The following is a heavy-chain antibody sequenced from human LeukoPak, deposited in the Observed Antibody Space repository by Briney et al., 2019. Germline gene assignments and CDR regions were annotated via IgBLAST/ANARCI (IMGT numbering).Heavy chain of an antibody. J-gene: IGHJ6*02. CDR3: AREELNDYGDYLMGGDDYYYYGMDV. CDR1: GFTFDDYA. V-gene: IGHV3-9*01. Sequence: SLRLSCTVSGFTFDDYAMHWVRHTPGKGLEWVAGITWNRDNIGYGDSVKGRFTISRDNAKNSLYLQMNSPRAEDTAVYYCAREELNDYGDYLMGGDDYYYYGMDVWGQGTTVTVSS. CDR2: ITWNRDNI. D-gene: IGHD4-17*01.